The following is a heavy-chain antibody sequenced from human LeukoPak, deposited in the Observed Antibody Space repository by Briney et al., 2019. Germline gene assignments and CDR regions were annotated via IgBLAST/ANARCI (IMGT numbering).Heavy chain of an antibody. J-gene: IGHJ6*03. Sequence: SETLSLTCTVSGGSISSSSYYWGWIRQPPGKGLEWIGSIYYSGSTYYNPSLKSRVTISVDTSKNQFSLKLSSVTAADTAVYYCARASDIVAVVAAVGMDVWGKGTTVTVSS. D-gene: IGHD2-15*01. CDR3: ARASDIVAVVAAVGMDV. V-gene: IGHV4-39*07. CDR1: GGSISSSSYY. CDR2: IYYSGST.